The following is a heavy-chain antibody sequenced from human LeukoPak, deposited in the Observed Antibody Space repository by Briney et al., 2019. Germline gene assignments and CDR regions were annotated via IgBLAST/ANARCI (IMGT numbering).Heavy chain of an antibody. Sequence: GGSLRLSCAASGFSLSDNYITWVRQAPGRGLEWVSVVYRGGTTYYADSVKGRLTISRDTSKNTVYVQMISLRAEDSAVYYCARGGTYSVGWSPDFDYWGQGTLVTVSS. CDR1: GFSLSDNY. CDR3: ARGGTYSVGWSPDFDY. V-gene: IGHV3-53*01. D-gene: IGHD6-19*01. J-gene: IGHJ4*02. CDR2: VYRGGTT.